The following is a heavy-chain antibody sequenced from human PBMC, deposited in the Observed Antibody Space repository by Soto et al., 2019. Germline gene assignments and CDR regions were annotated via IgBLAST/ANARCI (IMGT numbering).Heavy chain of an antibody. J-gene: IGHJ3*02. D-gene: IGHD6-13*01. Sequence: PGGSLRLSCAASGFTFSYYYMSWIRQAPGKGLEWVSYISSSSSYTNYADSVKGRFTISRDNAKNSLYLQMNSLRAEDTAVYYCASAPSSSDAFDIWGQGTMVTVSS. V-gene: IGHV3-11*06. CDR3: ASAPSSSDAFDI. CDR2: ISSSSSYT. CDR1: GFTFSYYY.